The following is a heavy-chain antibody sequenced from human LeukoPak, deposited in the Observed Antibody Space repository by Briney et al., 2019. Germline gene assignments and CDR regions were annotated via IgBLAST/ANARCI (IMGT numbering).Heavy chain of an antibody. CDR1: GGSISSSSYY. CDR2: IYYSGST. J-gene: IGHJ4*02. Sequence: PSETLSLTCTVSGGSISSSSYYWGWIRQPPGKGLEWIGSIYYSGSTYYNPSLKSRVTISVDTSKNQFSLKLSSVTAADTAVYYCARGAWITIFGVVTPRGFGYWGQGTLVAVSS. D-gene: IGHD3-3*01. CDR3: ARGAWITIFGVVTPRGFGY. V-gene: IGHV4-39*07.